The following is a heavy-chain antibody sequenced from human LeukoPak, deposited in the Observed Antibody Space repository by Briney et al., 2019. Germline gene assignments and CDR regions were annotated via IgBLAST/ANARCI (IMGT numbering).Heavy chain of an antibody. Sequence: SETLSLTCAVYGGSFSGYYWSWIRQPPGKGMEWIGEINHSGSTNYNPSLKSRVTISVDTSKNQFSLKLSSVTAADTAVFYCARRRITIFGVVIRPQFDYWGQGTLVTVPS. V-gene: IGHV4-34*01. D-gene: IGHD3-3*01. J-gene: IGHJ4*02. CDR1: GGSFSGYY. CDR2: INHSGST. CDR3: ARRRITIFGVVIRPQFDY.